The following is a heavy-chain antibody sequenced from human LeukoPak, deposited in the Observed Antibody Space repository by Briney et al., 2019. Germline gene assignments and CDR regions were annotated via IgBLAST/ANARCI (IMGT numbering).Heavy chain of an antibody. CDR2: IYYSGST. CDR3: ARGLRYDYVWGSYRYSPYGMDV. J-gene: IGHJ6*02. D-gene: IGHD3-16*02. V-gene: IGHV4-59*01. CDR1: GGSFSGYY. Sequence: SETLSLTCAVYGGSFSGYYWSWIRQPPGKGLEWIGYIYYSGSTNYNPSLKSRVTISVDTSKNQFSLKLSSVTAADTAVYYCARGLRYDYVWGSYRYSPYGMDVWGQGTTVTVSS.